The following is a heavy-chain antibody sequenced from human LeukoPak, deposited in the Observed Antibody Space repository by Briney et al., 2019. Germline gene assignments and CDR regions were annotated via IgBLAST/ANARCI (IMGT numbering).Heavy chain of an antibody. Sequence: GESLRLSCAASGFTFSRYDMHWVRQATGKGLEWVSGIGTADATYYPGSLKGRFTISRENAKNSLYLQMNSLRAGDTAVCYCVRGGSSWYHFDYWGQGTLVTVSS. CDR2: IGTADAT. CDR3: VRGGSSWYHFDY. J-gene: IGHJ4*02. V-gene: IGHV3-13*04. CDR1: GFTFSRYD. D-gene: IGHD6-13*01.